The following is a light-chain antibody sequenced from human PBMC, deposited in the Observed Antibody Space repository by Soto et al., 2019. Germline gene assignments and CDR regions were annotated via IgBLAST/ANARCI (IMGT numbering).Light chain of an antibody. CDR1: SSNIGAGYD. CDR2: GNS. CDR3: QSYGSSLSGSWV. V-gene: IGLV1-40*01. J-gene: IGLJ3*02. Sequence: QSVLTQPPSVSGAPGQRVTISCTGSSSNIGAGYDVHWYQQLPGTAPKLLIYGNSNRPSGIPDRFSGSKSGTSASLAITGLQVEDEADYYCQSYGSSLSGSWVFGGGTKVTVL.